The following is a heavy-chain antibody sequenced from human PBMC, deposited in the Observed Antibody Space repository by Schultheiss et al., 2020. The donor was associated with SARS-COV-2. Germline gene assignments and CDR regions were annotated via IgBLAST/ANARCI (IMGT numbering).Heavy chain of an antibody. Sequence: SETLSLTCTVSGGSISSYYWSWIRQPAGKGLEWIGRIYTSGSTNYNPSLKSRVTISVDTSKNQFSLKLSSVTAADTAVYYCARTRWVRGTTDYWGQGTLVTVSS. J-gene: IGHJ4*02. CDR1: GGSISSYY. CDR2: IYTSGST. D-gene: IGHD3-10*01. CDR3: ARTRWVRGTTDY. V-gene: IGHV4-4*07.